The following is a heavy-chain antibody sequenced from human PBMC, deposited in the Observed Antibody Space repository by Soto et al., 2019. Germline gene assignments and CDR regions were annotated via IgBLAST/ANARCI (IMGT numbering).Heavy chain of an antibody. Sequence: GASVKVSCKASGYTFTSSGISWVRQAPGQGLEWMGWISVYNGNTNYAQKLQGRVTMTTDTSTSTAYMELRSLRSDDTAVYYCARYRAEARYYYYYGMDVWGQGTTVTVSS. CDR2: ISVYNGNT. CDR1: GYTFTSSG. V-gene: IGHV1-18*01. D-gene: IGHD1-26*01. J-gene: IGHJ6*02. CDR3: ARYRAEARYYYYYGMDV.